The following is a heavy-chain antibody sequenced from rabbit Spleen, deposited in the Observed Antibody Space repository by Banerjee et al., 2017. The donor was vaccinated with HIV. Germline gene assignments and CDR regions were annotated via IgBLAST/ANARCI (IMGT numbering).Heavy chain of an antibody. J-gene: IGHJ4*01. V-gene: IGHV1S40*01. Sequence: QQLVESGGGLVKPGASLTLTCTASGFSFSSNYYMCWVRQAPGKGLEWIACIDGGSRGSTYYASWAKGRFTISKTSSTTVTLQMTSLTAADMAIYFCARETNSGWGVVSFYFNLWGPGTLVTVS. CDR3: ARETNSGWGVVSFYFNL. CDR2: IDGGSRGST. D-gene: IGHD4-1*01. CDR1: GFSFSSNYY.